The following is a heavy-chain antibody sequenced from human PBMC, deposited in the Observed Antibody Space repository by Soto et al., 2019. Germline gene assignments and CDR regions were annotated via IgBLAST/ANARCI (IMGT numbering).Heavy chain of an antibody. J-gene: IGHJ5*02. CDR3: ARGETKWEPVDNWFDP. CDR1: GYTFTSYD. Sequence: ASVKVSCKASGYTFTSYDINWVRQATGQGLEWMGWMNPNSGNTGYAQKFQGRVTMTRNTSISTAYMELSSLRSEDTAVYYCARGETKWEPVDNWFDPWGQGTMVTVSS. D-gene: IGHD1-26*01. CDR2: MNPNSGNT. V-gene: IGHV1-8*01.